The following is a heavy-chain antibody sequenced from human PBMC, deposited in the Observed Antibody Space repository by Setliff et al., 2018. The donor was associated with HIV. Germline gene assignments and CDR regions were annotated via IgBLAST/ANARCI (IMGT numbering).Heavy chain of an antibody. CDR1: GYTFTSYG. CDR3: ARDPLTYYYGSGVYYCHSGYDTEEQSYFDY. Sequence: ASVKVSCKASGYTFTSYGISWVRQAPGQGLEWMGWISAYNGNTNYAQKLQGRVTMTTDTSTSTAYMELRSLRSDDTAVYYCARDPLTYYYGSGVYYCHSGYDTEEQSYFDYWGQGTLVTVSS. J-gene: IGHJ4*02. CDR2: ISAYNGNT. V-gene: IGHV1-18*01. D-gene: IGHD3-10*01.